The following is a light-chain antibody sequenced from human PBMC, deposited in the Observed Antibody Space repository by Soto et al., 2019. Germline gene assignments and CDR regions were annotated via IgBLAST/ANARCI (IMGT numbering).Light chain of an antibody. CDR2: GAF. Sequence: EIVMTQSPVTLSVSPGERVTLSCRASQSVSSNLAWYQQKPGQAPILLIYGAFTRATGIPARFSGTWSGTEFTLTISSLQSEDFALYYCQQYNDWPLTFGQGTKVYI. V-gene: IGKV3-15*01. CDR3: QQYNDWPLT. CDR1: QSVSSN. J-gene: IGKJ1*01.